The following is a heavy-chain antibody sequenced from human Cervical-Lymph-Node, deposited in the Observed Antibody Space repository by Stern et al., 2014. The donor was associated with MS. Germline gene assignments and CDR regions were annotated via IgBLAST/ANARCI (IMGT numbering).Heavy chain of an antibody. Sequence: QVQLVQSGAEVKKPGASVKASCKASGYTFTDYYIHWVRQAPGAWLEWLGRIHRNSGGTNYAQKFQGWVTMTRDTSRNTAYMDLSRLRSDDTAVYYCARGRRSSGWSPPDAFDIWGQGTMVTVSS. CDR2: IHRNSGGT. J-gene: IGHJ3*02. CDR1: GYTFTDYY. D-gene: IGHD6-19*01. V-gene: IGHV1-2*04. CDR3: ARGRRSSGWSPPDAFDI.